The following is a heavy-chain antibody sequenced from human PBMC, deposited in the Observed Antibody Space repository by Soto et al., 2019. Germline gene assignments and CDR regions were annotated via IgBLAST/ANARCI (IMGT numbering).Heavy chain of an antibody. D-gene: IGHD3-3*01. Sequence: GECLTVSCKGSRYKSAGYCIACVRQMNGKGLELMGNIYPSDSDTSYSSLFQGQVTISADKSFSSAYLQWSSLRASDTAMYYCAREGVSTRTFDYWAQGAPVTVSS. CDR2: IYPSDSDT. V-gene: IGHV5-51*01. J-gene: IGHJ4*02. CDR1: RYKSAGYC. CDR3: AREGVSTRTFDY.